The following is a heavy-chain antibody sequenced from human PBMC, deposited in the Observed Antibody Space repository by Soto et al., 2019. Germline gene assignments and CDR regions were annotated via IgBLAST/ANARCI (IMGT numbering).Heavy chain of an antibody. CDR3: ASGRSVHV. V-gene: IGHV3-7*01. Sequence: EVHLVESGGGLVQPGGSLRLSCAASGFTFSSYSMSWVRQAPGKGLEWVANIKQDGSEKYYVDSVKGRFTISRDDAKNALYVQRKIRRAEDTAEYYRASGRSVHVWGQGATVT. CDR1: GFTFSSYS. D-gene: IGHD6-19*01. CDR2: IKQDGSEK. J-gene: IGHJ6*02.